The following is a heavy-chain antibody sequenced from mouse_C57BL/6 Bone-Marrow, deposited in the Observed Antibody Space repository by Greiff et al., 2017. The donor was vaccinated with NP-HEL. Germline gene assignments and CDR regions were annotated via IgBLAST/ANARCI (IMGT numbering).Heavy chain of an antibody. D-gene: IGHD1-1*01. Sequence: VQLQQSGPELVKPGASVKISCKASGYSFTGYYMNWVKQSPEKSLEWIGEINPSTGGTTYNQKFKAKATLTVDKSSSTAYMQLKSLTSEDSAVYYCARGRFYYYGLYYFDYWGQGTTLTVSS. CDR3: ARGRFYYYGLYYFDY. J-gene: IGHJ2*01. V-gene: IGHV1-42*01. CDR2: INPSTGGT. CDR1: GYSFTGYY.